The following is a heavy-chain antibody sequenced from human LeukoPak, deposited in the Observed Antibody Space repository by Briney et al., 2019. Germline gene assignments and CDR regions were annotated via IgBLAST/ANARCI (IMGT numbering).Heavy chain of an antibody. J-gene: IGHJ4*02. CDR1: GYTFTGYY. D-gene: IGHD2-2*01. Sequence: ASVKVSCKASGYTFTGYYMHWVRQAPGQGLEWMGWINPNSGGTNYAQKFQGRVTMTRDTSISTDYMELSRLRSDDTAVYYCARGEVVISCNSTSCRANFDYWGQGTLVTVSS. CDR3: ARGEVVISCNSTSCRANFDY. CDR2: INPNSGGT. V-gene: IGHV1-2*02.